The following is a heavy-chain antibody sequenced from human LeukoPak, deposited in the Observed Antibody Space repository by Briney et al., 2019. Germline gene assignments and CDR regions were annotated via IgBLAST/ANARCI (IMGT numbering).Heavy chain of an antibody. J-gene: IGHJ4*02. D-gene: IGHD5-24*01. Sequence: GGSLRLSCAASGFTVSSNYMSWVRQAPGKGLEWVSVIYSGGSTYYADSVKGRFTISRDNSKNTLYLQMNSLRAEDTAVYYCAKDRGGWLQFGGPDYWGQGTLVTVSS. CDR2: IYSGGST. CDR1: GFTVSSNY. V-gene: IGHV3-66*01. CDR3: AKDRGGWLQFGGPDY.